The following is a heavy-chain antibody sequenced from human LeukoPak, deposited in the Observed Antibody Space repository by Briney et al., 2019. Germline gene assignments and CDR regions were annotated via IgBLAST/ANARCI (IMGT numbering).Heavy chain of an antibody. CDR1: GYTFTSYD. J-gene: IGHJ4*02. Sequence: GASVKVSCKASGYTFTSYDINWVRQATGQGLEWMGWMNPNGGNTGYAQKFQGRVTMTRNTSISTAYMELSSLRSDDTAVYYCARGRRVAMENYWGQGTLVTVSS. D-gene: IGHD1-1*01. CDR2: MNPNGGNT. V-gene: IGHV1-8*01. CDR3: ARGRRVAMENY.